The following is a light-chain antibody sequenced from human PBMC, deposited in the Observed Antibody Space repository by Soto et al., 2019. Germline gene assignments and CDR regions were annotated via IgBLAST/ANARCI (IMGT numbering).Light chain of an antibody. CDR2: AAS. V-gene: IGKV1-39*01. CDR1: QTISTY. CDR3: QQSYNTPQT. Sequence: DIQMTQSPSSLSASVGDRVTITCRASQTISTYLNWYQQKPGKVPRLLINAASSLQSGVPSRFSGGGSGTDFTLTISRLQPEDFATYYCQQSYNTPQTFGQGTKVEMK. J-gene: IGKJ1*01.